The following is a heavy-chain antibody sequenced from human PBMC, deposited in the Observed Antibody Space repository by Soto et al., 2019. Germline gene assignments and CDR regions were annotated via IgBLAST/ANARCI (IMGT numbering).Heavy chain of an antibody. J-gene: IGHJ4*02. V-gene: IGHV4-4*02. CDR3: ARVNYDSSGAYAY. CDR2: IYHSGST. D-gene: IGHD3-22*01. CDR1: GGSISSSNW. Sequence: QVQLQESGPGLVKPSGTLSLTCAVSGGSISSSNWWSWVRQPPGKGLEWIGEIYHSGSTNYNPSLQSRVTISGDTSMNPFSLKLSYGTAADSGVYYCARVNYDSSGAYAYWGQGTLVTVSS.